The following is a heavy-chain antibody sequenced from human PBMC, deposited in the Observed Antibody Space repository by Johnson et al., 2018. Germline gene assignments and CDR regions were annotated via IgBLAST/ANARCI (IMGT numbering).Heavy chain of an antibody. V-gene: IGHV1-8*01. CDR1: GYTFTSYD. CDR2: MNPNSGNT. Sequence: QVQLVQSGAEVKKPGASXKVSCKASGYTFTSYDINWVRQATGQGLEWMGWMNPNSGNTGYAQKFQGRVPMTRNTSISTAYMELSSLRSEDTAVYYWARDQFYHGAGPNWGYYFDYWGQGTLVTVSS. CDR3: ARDQFYHGAGPNWGYYFDY. D-gene: IGHD7-27*01. J-gene: IGHJ4*02.